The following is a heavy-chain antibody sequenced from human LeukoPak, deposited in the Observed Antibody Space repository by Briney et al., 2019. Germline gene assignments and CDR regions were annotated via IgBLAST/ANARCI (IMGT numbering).Heavy chain of an antibody. J-gene: IGHJ4*02. D-gene: IGHD3-10*01. Sequence: ESSETLSLTCAVSGGSISSGDYSRSWIRQPPGKGLEWIGYIYHSGNTYYNPSLKSRVTISVDRSKNQFSLKLSSVTAADTAVYYCARVSWFGELTPYFDYWGQGTLVTVSS. CDR3: ARVSWFGELTPYFDY. CDR2: IYHSGNT. V-gene: IGHV4-30-2*01. CDR1: GGSISSGDYS.